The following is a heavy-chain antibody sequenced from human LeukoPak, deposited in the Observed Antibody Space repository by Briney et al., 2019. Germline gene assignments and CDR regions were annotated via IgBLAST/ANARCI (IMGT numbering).Heavy chain of an antibody. D-gene: IGHD6-13*01. CDR2: ISWNSGSI. CDR3: AKDRYSSSWAYYYGMDV. V-gene: IGHV3-9*01. J-gene: IGHJ6*02. CDR1: GFTFDDYA. Sequence: GRSLRLSCAASGFTFDDYAMHWVRQAPGKGQEWVSGISWNSGSIGYADSVKGRFTISRDNAKNSLYLQMNSLRAEDTALYYCAKDRYSSSWAYYYGMDVWGQGTTVTVSS.